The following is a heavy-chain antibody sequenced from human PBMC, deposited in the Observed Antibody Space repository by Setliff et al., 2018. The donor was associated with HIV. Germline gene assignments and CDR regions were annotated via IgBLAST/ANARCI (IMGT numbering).Heavy chain of an antibody. V-gene: IGHV1-2*02. CDR2: INPNSGGT. CDR1: GYTFTGYY. CDR3: ARGSVESYYYYYMDV. J-gene: IGHJ6*03. D-gene: IGHD2-15*01. Sequence: GASVKVSCKASGYTFTGYYMHWVRQAPGQGLEWMGWINPNSGGTNYAQRFQGRVAMTTDESTSTAYMELSSLRSEDTAVYYCARGSVESYYYYYMDVWGKGTTVTVSS.